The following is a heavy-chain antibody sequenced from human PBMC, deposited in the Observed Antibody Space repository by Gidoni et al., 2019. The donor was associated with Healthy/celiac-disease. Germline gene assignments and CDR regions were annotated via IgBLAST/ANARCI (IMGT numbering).Heavy chain of an antibody. CDR2: IKHDGREK. D-gene: IGHD1-26*01. V-gene: IGHV3-7*01. CDR3: ARDCRAQGAVWFDP. J-gene: IGHJ5*02. Sequence: YCGAGMRWVRQAPGKGLEWVANIKHDGREKYYVDSVKGRFTISRDNAKNPLYLQMNSLRAEDTAVYYCARDCRAQGAVWFDPWGQGTLVTVSS. CDR1: YCGAG.